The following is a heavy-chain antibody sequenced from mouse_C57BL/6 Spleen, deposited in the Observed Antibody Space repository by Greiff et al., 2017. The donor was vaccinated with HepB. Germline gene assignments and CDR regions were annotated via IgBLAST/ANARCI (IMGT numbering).Heavy chain of an antibody. CDR1: GYSITSGYY. Sequence: EVKLEESGPGLVKPSQSLSLTCSVTGYSITSGYYWNWIRQFPGNKLEWMGYISYDGSNNYNPSLKNRISITRDTSKNQFFLKLNSVTTEDTATYYCARGGSSYRDFDFWGQGTTLTVSS. V-gene: IGHV3-6*01. CDR3: ARGGSSYRDFDF. J-gene: IGHJ2*01. D-gene: IGHD1-1*01. CDR2: ISYDGSN.